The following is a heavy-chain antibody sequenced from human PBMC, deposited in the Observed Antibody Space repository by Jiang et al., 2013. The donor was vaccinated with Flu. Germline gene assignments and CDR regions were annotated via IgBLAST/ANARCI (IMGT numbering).Heavy chain of an antibody. CDR2: INHSGST. CDR1: GGSFSGYY. Sequence: LLKPSETLSLTCAVYGGSFSGYYWSWIRQPPGKGLEWIGEINHSGSTNYNPSLKSRVTISVDTSKNQFSLKLSSVTAADTAVYYCARVRGNYYDSSGYPPPDYWGQGTLVTVSS. D-gene: IGHD3-22*01. V-gene: IGHV4-34*01. CDR3: ARVRGNYYDSSGYPPPDY. J-gene: IGHJ4*02.